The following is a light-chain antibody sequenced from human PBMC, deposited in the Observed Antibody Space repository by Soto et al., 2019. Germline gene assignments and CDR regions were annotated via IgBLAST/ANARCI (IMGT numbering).Light chain of an antibody. CDR2: DDS. J-gene: IGLJ1*01. CDR3: QVLHSSGDENYV. Sequence: SYELTQPTSVSVAPGQTARITCGGDAIESKTVHWYQQKPGQAPVLVVYDDSARYSVIPERFSGSNSGNTATLIISRVEAGDEADYYCQVLHSSGDENYVFGAGIKLTVL. CDR1: AIESKT. V-gene: IGLV3-21*02.